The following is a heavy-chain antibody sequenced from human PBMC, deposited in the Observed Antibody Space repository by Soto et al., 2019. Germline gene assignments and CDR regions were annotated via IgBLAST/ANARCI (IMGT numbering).Heavy chain of an antibody. V-gene: IGHV3-23*01. CDR1: EFTFSTYA. CDR2: ISYGGGTT. Sequence: EVQLLESGGGLVQPGGSRRLSGAAFEFTFSTYAMSWVRRAPGKGLRWGSAISYGGGTTYYADSVKGRFTISRDNSKNTLYLQMNSLRAEDTAVYYCAKNPGYYYDSTGYHFDYWGQGTLVTVSS. J-gene: IGHJ4*02. CDR3: AKNPGYYYDSTGYHFDY. D-gene: IGHD3-22*01.